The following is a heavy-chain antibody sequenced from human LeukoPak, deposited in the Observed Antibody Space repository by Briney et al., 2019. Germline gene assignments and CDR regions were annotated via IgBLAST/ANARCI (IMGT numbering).Heavy chain of an antibody. Sequence: GGSLRLSCAASGFTFGSYDMHWVRQAPGKGLEWVAVISYDGSNKYYADSVKGRFTISRDNSKNTLYLQMNSLRAEDTAVYYCAKASGYSYGYSLDYWGQGTLVTVSS. CDR2: ISYDGSNK. J-gene: IGHJ4*02. V-gene: IGHV3-30*18. D-gene: IGHD5-18*01. CDR3: AKASGYSYGYSLDY. CDR1: GFTFGSYD.